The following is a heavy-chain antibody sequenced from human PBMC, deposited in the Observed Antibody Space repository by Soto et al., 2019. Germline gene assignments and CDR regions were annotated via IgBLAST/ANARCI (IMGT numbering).Heavy chain of an antibody. CDR2: LNPATGKP. CDR3: AREDSNGRTPNYYFDF. D-gene: IGHD6-19*01. V-gene: IGHV1-3*01. CDR1: GYSYTTYS. J-gene: IGHJ4*02. Sequence: ASVKVSCKTSGYSYTTYSIHWVRQAPGHRLEWMGWLNPATGKPRYSERFQGRLTIAGDTSATTVFMELSSLTSEDTAVYYCAREDSNGRTPNYYFDFWGQGTLVTVSS.